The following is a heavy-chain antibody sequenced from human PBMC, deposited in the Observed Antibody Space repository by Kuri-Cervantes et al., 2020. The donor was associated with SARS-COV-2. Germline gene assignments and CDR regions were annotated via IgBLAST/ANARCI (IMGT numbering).Heavy chain of an antibody. CDR1: GFTFSSYA. J-gene: IGHJ3*02. CDR2: ISGSGGST. CDR3: ARDPDSSGWYAGDAFDI. D-gene: IGHD6-19*01. V-gene: IGHV3-23*01. Sequence: GESLKISCAASGFTFSSYAMSWVRQAPGKGLEWVSAISGSGGSTYYADSVKGRFTIPRDNSKNTLYPQMNSLRAEDTAVYYCARDPDSSGWYAGDAFDIWGQGTMVTVSS.